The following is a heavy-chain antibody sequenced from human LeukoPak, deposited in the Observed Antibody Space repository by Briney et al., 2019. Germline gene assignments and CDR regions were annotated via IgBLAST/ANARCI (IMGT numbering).Heavy chain of an antibody. CDR3: APATKGGWGSP. J-gene: IGHJ5*02. CDR2: IIPILGIA. CDR1: GGTFSSYA. V-gene: IGHV1-69*04. Sequence: ASVKVSCKASGGTFSSYAISWVRQAPGQGLEWMGRIIPILGIANYAQKFQGRVTITADKSTSTAYMELSSLRSEDTAVYYCAPATKGGWGSPWGQGTLVTVSS. D-gene: IGHD6-19*01.